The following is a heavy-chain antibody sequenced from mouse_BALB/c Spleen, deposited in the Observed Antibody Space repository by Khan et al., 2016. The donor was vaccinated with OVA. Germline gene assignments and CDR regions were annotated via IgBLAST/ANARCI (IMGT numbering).Heavy chain of an antibody. Sequence: EVKLEESGGGLVQPGGSRKLSCAASGFTFIDYGMAWVRQTPGKGPEWIAFISSVAYSIYYEDTVTGRFTISRENAKNTLYLELSSLRSDDTALYDCERGGFAYWGQGTLVTVSA. CDR1: GFTFIDYG. CDR2: ISSVAYSI. CDR3: ERGGFAY. J-gene: IGHJ3*01. V-gene: IGHV5-15*02.